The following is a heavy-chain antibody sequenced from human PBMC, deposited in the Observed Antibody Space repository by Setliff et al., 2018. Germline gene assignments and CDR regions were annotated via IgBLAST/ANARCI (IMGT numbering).Heavy chain of an antibody. V-gene: IGHV1-18*01. D-gene: IGHD3-10*01. CDR3: ARASGELFYDWYFDL. CDR2: ISAYNGNT. Sequence: ASVKVSCKASGYTFTSYGISWVRQAPGQGLEWMGWISAYNGNTNYAQKLQGRVTMTTDTSTSTAYMELRSLRSDDTAVYYCARASGELFYDWYFDLWGRGTLVTVSS. CDR1: GYTFTSYG. J-gene: IGHJ2*01.